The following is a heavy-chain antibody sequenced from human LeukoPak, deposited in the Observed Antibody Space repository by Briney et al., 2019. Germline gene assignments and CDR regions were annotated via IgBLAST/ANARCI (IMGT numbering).Heavy chain of an antibody. CDR3: AKFSAISENLGRPPNPFDY. CDR1: GFTFSSYG. J-gene: IGHJ4*02. V-gene: IGHV3-33*05. D-gene: IGHD3-10*01. CDR2: ISYDGSNK. Sequence: PGGSLRLSCAASGFTFSSYGMHWVRQAPGKGLEWVAVISYDGSNKYYADSVKGRFTISRDNSKNTLYLQMNSLRAGDTALYYCAKFSAISENLGRPPNPFDYWGQGTLVTVSS.